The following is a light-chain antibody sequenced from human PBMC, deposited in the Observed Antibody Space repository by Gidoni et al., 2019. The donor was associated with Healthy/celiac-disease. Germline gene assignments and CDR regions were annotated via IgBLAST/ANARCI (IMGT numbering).Light chain of an antibody. CDR1: SSNIGNNA. J-gene: IGLJ2*01. CDR2: YDD. CDR3: AAWDDSLNGVV. Sequence: QSVLTQPPSVSEAPRQRVTISCSGSSSNIGNNAVNGYQQLPGKAPKLLIYYDDLLPSGVSDRFSGSKSGTSASLAISWLQSEDEADYYCAAWDDSLNGVVFGGGTKLTVL. V-gene: IGLV1-36*01.